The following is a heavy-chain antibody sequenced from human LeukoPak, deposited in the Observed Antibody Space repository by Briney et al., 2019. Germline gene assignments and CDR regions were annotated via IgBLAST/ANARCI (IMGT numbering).Heavy chain of an antibody. CDR1: GGSISSGDYY. V-gene: IGHV4-61*08. Sequence: SETLSLTCTVSGGSISSGDYYWSWIRQPPGKGLEWIGYIYYSGSTNYNPSLKSRVTISVDTSKNQFSLKLSSVTAADTAVYYCARALYYYDSSGYPNWYFDLWGRGTLVTVSS. CDR3: ARALYYYDSSGYPNWYFDL. J-gene: IGHJ2*01. CDR2: IYYSGST. D-gene: IGHD3-22*01.